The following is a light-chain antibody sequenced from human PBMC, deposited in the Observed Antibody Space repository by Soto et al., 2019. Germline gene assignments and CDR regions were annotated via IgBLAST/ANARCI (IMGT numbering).Light chain of an antibody. CDR3: QQYGSSPPGGVS. CDR2: GAS. Sequence: EIVLTQSPGTLSLSPGERATLSCRASQSVSSSYLAWYQQKPGQAPRLLIYGASSRATGIPDRFSSSGSGTDFTLTISRLEPEDFAVYYCQQYGSSPPGGVSFGQGTKLEIK. CDR1: QSVSSSY. V-gene: IGKV3-20*01. J-gene: IGKJ2*01.